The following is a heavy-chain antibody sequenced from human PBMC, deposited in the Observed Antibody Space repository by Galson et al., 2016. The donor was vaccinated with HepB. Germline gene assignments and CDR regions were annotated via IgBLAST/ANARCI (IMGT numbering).Heavy chain of an antibody. J-gene: IGHJ4*02. CDR1: GGTFITYA. CDR3: ARGPAGLLWFGEPKGD. V-gene: IGHV1-69*13. D-gene: IGHD3-10*01. CDR2: IIPLFGTA. Sequence: SVKVSCKASGGTFITYAFTWVRQAPGQGLEWLGQIIPLFGTADSTQKFQGRAAITADESTNTVYLDLYRLTSEDTAVYYCARGPAGLLWFGEPKGDWGQGTLVTVSS.